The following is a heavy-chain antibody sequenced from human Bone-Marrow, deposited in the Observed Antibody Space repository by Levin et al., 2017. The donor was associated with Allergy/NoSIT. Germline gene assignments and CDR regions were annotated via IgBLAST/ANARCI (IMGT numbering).Heavy chain of an antibody. CDR1: GFTFSSYD. V-gene: IGHV3-13*05. CDR2: IGTAGDP. Sequence: GGSLRLSCAASGFTFSSYDMHWVRQATGKGLEWVSAIGTAGDPYYPGSVKGRFTISRENAKNSLYLQMNSLRAGDTAVYYCARGINGDSYWYFDLWGRGTLVTVSS. CDR3: ARGINGDSYWYFDL. D-gene: IGHD4-17*01. J-gene: IGHJ2*01.